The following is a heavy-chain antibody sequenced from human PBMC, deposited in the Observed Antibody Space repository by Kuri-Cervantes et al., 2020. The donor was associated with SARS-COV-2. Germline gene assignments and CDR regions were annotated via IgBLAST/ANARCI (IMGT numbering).Heavy chain of an antibody. J-gene: IGHJ4*02. D-gene: IGHD6-19*01. Sequence: GGSLRLSCAASGFTFSSYGMHWVRQAPGKGLEWVAVIWYDGSSKYYADSVKGRFTISRDNSKNTLYLQMNSLRAEDTAVYYCARDPDSSGWFDYWGQGTLVTVSS. CDR2: IWYDGSSK. CDR3: ARDPDSSGWFDY. CDR1: GFTFSSYG. V-gene: IGHV3-33*01.